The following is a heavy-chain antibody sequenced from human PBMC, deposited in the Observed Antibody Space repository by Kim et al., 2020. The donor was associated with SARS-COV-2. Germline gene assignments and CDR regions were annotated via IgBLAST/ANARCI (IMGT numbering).Heavy chain of an antibody. J-gene: IGHJ6*02. D-gene: IGHD6-19*01. CDR3: VRQYSSDGSYYYGMDV. Sequence: SQTLSLTCAISGDSVSSNSAAWNWIRQSPSGGLEWLGRTYYRSKWHNDYSVSVKSRITVNPDTSKNQFSLQLNSVTPEDTAVYYCVRQYSSDGSYYYGMDVWGQGTTVTVSS. CDR1: GDSVSSNSAA. V-gene: IGHV6-1*01. CDR2: TYYRSKWHN.